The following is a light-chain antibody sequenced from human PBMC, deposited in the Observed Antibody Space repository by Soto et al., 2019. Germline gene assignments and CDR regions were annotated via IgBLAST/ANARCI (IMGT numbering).Light chain of an antibody. CDR2: DVS. Sequence: QSALTQPRSMSGSPAQSVTISCTGTSSDVGGYNYVSWYQQHPGKAPKLMIYDVSQRPSGVPDRFSGSKSGNTASLTISGLQAEDEADDYCCSYAGSYTWVFGGGTKLTVL. CDR1: SSDVGGYNY. V-gene: IGLV2-11*01. CDR3: CSYAGSYTWV. J-gene: IGLJ2*01.